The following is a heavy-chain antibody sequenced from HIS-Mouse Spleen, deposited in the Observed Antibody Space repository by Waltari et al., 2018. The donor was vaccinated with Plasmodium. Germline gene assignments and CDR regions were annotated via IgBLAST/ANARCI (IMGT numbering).Heavy chain of an antibody. CDR3: ARGSAGDAFDI. CDR1: GYTFIRYG. V-gene: IGHV1-18*01. Sequence: QVQLVQSGAEVKKPGASVKVSCKASGYTFIRYGISWVRQAPGQGLEWMGWVSAYKGNTKYAKKLQGRVSMTTDTSTSTAYMELRSLRSDDTAVYYCARGSAGDAFDIWGQGTMVTVSS. D-gene: IGHD6-19*01. CDR2: VSAYKGNT. J-gene: IGHJ3*02.